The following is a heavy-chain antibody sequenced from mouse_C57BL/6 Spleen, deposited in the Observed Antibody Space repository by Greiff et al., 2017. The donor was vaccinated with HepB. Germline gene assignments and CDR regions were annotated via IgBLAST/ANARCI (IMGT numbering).Heavy chain of an antibody. CDR3: ASQTAQAKAYYFDY. CDR2: IHPNSGST. CDR1: GYTFTSYW. J-gene: IGHJ2*01. Sequence: QVQLQQPGAELVKPGASVKLSCKASGYTFTSYWMHWVKQRPGQGLEWIGMIHPNSGSTNYNEKFKSKATLTADKSSSTAYMQRSSLTSEDSAVYYCASQTAQAKAYYFDYWGQGTTLTVSS. D-gene: IGHD3-2*02. V-gene: IGHV1-64*01.